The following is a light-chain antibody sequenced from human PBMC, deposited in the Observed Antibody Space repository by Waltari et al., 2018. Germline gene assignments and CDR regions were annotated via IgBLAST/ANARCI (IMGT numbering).Light chain of an antibody. J-gene: IGLJ3*02. CDR3: SSYTSSSTWV. Sequence: QSALTQPASVSGSPGQSITISCTGTSGDVGGYNYVSWYQQHPGKAPKRMIYEVSNRPSGVSNRLSGSKSGNTASLTISGLQAEDEADYYCSSYTSSSTWVFGGGTKLTVL. CDR2: EVS. CDR1: SGDVGGYNY. V-gene: IGLV2-14*01.